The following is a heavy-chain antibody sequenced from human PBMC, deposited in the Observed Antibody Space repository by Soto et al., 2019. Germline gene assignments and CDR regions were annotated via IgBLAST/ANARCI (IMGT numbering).Heavy chain of an antibody. V-gene: IGHV3-30-3*01. CDR2: ISHDGRNE. CDR3: ARDGLPDDFRSGGYWFDP. J-gene: IGHJ5*02. Sequence: QAYLVESGGGVVQPGRSLRLSCAASGFSFSSFTLHWVRQAPGEGLEWVALISHDGRNEKDAESVKGRFTISRDNSKKTVYMQMDSLRLEDTGVYYCARDGLPDDFRSGGYWFDPWGQGTQVTVSS. CDR1: GFSFSSFT. D-gene: IGHD3-3*01.